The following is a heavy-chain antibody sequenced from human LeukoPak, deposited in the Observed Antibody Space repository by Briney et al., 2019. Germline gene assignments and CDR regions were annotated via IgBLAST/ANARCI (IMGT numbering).Heavy chain of an antibody. CDR1: GFTFSSYA. J-gene: IGHJ4*02. CDR3: ARAGATVVTPNYYYFDY. CDR2: ISGSGGST. Sequence: GGSLRLSCAASGFTFSSYAMSWVRQAPGKGLEWVSVISGSGGSTDNADSVKGRFTISRDNSKNTLYLQMNSLRAEDTAVYYCARAGATVVTPNYYYFDYWGQGTLVTVSS. V-gene: IGHV3-23*01. D-gene: IGHD4-17*01.